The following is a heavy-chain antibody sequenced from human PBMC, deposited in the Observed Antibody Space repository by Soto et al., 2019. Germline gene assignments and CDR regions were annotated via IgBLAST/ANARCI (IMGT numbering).Heavy chain of an antibody. J-gene: IGHJ4*02. CDR3: ARDVAAAGLDY. V-gene: IGHV1-3*01. D-gene: IGHD6-13*01. CDR1: GYTFTSYA. Sequence: QVQLVQSGAEVKKPGASVKVSCKASGYTFTSYAMHWVRQAPGQRLEWMGWINAGNGNTKYSQKFQGRVTITRDTSASTAYRELSSLRSEATAVYSCARDVAAAGLDYWGQGTLVTVSS. CDR2: INAGNGNT.